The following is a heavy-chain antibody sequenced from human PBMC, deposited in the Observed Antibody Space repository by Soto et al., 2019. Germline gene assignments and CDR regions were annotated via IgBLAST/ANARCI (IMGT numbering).Heavy chain of an antibody. V-gene: IGHV1-2*02. CDR2: INPNSVGT. D-gene: IGHD3-10*01. J-gene: IGHJ3*02. CDR3: AREPMVRAAHGFDI. CDR1: GYTFTGHY. Sequence: SVKVSCKASGYTFTGHYMHWVRQAPGQGLEWMGWINPNSVGTNYAQKFQGRVTMTRDTSISTAYMELSRLRSDDTAVYYCAREPMVRAAHGFDIWGQGTMVTVSS.